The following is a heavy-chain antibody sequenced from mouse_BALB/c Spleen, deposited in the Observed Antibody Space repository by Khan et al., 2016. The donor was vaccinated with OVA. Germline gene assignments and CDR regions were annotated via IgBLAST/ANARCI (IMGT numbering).Heavy chain of an antibody. J-gene: IGHJ3*01. CDR2: ISTGGSYT. V-gene: IGHV5-6*01. Sequence: EVKLMESGGDLVKPGGSLKLSCAASGFTFSTYGMSWVRQTPDKRLEWVATISTGGSYTYYPDSVKGRFTISRDNAKNTLYLQMSSLKSEDTAMFYCARLAYYYDSEGFAYWGQGTLATVSA. CDR3: ARLAYYYDSEGFAY. D-gene: IGHD1-1*01. CDR1: GFTFSTYG.